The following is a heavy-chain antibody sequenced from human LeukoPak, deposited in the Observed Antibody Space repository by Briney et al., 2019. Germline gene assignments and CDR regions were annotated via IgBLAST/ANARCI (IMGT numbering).Heavy chain of an antibody. J-gene: IGHJ4*02. V-gene: IGHV4-31*03. CDR3: ARALYYDFWSGYRFDY. Sequence: KSSETLSLTCTVSGGSISSGGYYWSWIRQHPGKGLEWIGYIYYSGSTYYNPSLKSRVTISVDTSKNQFSLKLSSETAADTAVYYCARALYYDFWSGYRFDYWGQGTLVTVSS. D-gene: IGHD3-3*01. CDR1: GGSISSGGYY. CDR2: IYYSGST.